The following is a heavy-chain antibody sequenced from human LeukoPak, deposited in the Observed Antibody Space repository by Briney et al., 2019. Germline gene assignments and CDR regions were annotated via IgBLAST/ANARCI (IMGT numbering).Heavy chain of an antibody. CDR2: IYHSGST. Sequence: PSETLSLTCAVSGYSISSGYYWGWMRQPPAKGLEWIGSIYHSGSTYYNPSLKSRVTISVDTSKNQFALKLSSVAAADAGVYYCATYGVYASALDYWGQGTLVTVSS. D-gene: IGHD2-8*01. V-gene: IGHV4-38-2*01. CDR3: ATYGVYASALDY. CDR1: GYSISSGYY. J-gene: IGHJ4*02.